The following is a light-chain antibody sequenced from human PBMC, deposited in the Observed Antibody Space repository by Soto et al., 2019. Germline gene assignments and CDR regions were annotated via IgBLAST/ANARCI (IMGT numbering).Light chain of an antibody. Sequence: EIVLTQPPGTLSLSPGERASLSCRASQSVSRNYVAWYQFKPGQAPRLLIYDTSTRATGIPDRFSGSGSGADFTLTISRLEPEDFAVYFCQQYGSSPLTFGGGSKVEIK. CDR1: QSVSRNY. CDR2: DTS. J-gene: IGKJ4*02. CDR3: QQYGSSPLT. V-gene: IGKV3-20*01.